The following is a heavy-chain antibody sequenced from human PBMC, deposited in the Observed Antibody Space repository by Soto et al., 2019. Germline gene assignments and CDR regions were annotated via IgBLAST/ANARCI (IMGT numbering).Heavy chain of an antibody. CDR2: VFYTGFT. CDR1: GDSISGGNYY. CDR3: ATSQKGYNWNYFDH. D-gene: IGHD1-20*01. Sequence: SETLSLTCTVSGDSISGGNYYWTWIRQHPGRGLEWIGSVFYTGFTSYNPSLESRVSVSVDTSKNQFSLKVSGVSAADTAVYYGATSQKGYNWNYFDHWGQGALVTVSS. J-gene: IGHJ4*02. V-gene: IGHV4-39*01.